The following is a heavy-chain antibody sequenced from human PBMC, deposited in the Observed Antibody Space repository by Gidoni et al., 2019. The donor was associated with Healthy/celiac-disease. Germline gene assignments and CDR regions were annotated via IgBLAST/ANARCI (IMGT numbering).Heavy chain of an antibody. CDR3: AGGRRDTAMVNYYYGMDV. CDR1: GFTFSSYA. CDR2: ISYDGSNK. Sequence: QVQLVESGGGVVQPGRSLRLSCAASGFTFSSYAMHWVRQAPGKGLEWVAVISYDGSNKYYADSVKGRFTISRDNSKNTLYLQMNSLRAEDTAVYYCAGGRRDTAMVNYYYGMDVWGQGTTVTVSS. V-gene: IGHV3-30-3*01. D-gene: IGHD5-18*01. J-gene: IGHJ6*02.